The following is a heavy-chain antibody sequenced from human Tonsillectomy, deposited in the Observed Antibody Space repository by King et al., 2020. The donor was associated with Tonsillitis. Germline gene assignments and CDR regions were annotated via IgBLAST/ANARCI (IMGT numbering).Heavy chain of an antibody. D-gene: IGHD4-17*01. CDR2: IYYSGST. V-gene: IGHV4-31*03. CDR3: AGAAVRSRLRLPHYGMDV. CDR1: GGSIRNGGHY. Sequence: QVQLQESGPGLVKPSQTLSLTCTVSGGSIRNGGHYWSWIRQHPGKGLEWIGYIYYSGSTYYNPSLKSRVTISVDTSKNHFSLKLSSATAADTAVYYCAGAAVRSRLRLPHYGMDVWGQGTTVTVSS. J-gene: IGHJ6*02.